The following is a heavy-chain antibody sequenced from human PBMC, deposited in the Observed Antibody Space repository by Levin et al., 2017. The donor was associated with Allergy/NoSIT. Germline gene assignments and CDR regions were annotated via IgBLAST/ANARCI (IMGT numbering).Heavy chain of an antibody. CDR3: ARGYYDFREWYFDL. V-gene: IGHV3-33*01. D-gene: IGHD3-3*01. CDR2: IWYDGSNK. CDR1: GFTFSSYG. Sequence: GGSLRLSCAASGFTFSSYGMHWVRQAPGKGLEWVAVIWYDGSNKYYADSVKGRFTISRDNSKNTLYLQMNSLRAEDTAVYYCARGYYDFREWYFDLWGRGTLVTVSS. J-gene: IGHJ2*01.